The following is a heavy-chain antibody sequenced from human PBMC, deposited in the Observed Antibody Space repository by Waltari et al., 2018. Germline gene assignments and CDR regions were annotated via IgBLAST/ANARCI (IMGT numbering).Heavy chain of an antibody. V-gene: IGHV1-3*01. CDR2: INVGNGNT. D-gene: IGHD6-13*01. CDR1: GYSFTTYP. CDR3: ASVGYSSWYYFRY. J-gene: IGHJ4*02. Sequence: QVQFVQSGAEVKRPGASVKVSCKASGYSFTTYPLHWVRQAPGQRLEWMGWINVGNGNTKYSEKFQGRVTITTDTSATTAYMELSDLRSGDTAVYYCASVGYSSWYYFRYWGREPWSPSPQ.